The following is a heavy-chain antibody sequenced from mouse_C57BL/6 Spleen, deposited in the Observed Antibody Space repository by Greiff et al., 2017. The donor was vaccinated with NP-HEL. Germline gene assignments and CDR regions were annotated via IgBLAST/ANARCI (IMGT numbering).Heavy chain of an antibody. CDR1: GYTFTSYW. V-gene: IGHV1-50*01. CDR2: IDPSDSYT. J-gene: IGHJ3*01. CDR3: ARRTSSWFAY. Sequence: QVQLQQSGAELVKPGASVKLSCKASGYTFTSYWMQWVKQRPGQGLEWIGEIDPSDSYTNYNQKFKGKATLTVDTSSSTAYMQLSSLTSEDSAVYYCARRTSSWFAYWGQRTLVTVSA.